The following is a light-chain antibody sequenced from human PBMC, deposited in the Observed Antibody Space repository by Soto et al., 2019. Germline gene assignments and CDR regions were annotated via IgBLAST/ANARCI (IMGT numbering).Light chain of an antibody. V-gene: IGLV2-11*01. CDR1: SSDVGGSNF. CDR2: DVS. CDR3: CSYAGNSLWV. J-gene: IGLJ3*02. Sequence: QSVLTQPRSVSGSPGQSVTISCTGSSSDVGGSNFVSWYQQHPVKAPKLVIYDVSKRPSGVPDRFSGSKSGNTASLTISGLPAEDEADYYCCSYAGNSLWVFGGGTKLTVL.